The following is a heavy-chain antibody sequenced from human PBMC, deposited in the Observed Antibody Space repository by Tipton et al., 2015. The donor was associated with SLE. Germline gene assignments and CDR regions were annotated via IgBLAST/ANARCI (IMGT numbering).Heavy chain of an antibody. CDR1: GYTFTSYG. Sequence: QSGAEVKQPGASVRVSCKASGYTFTSYGISWVRQAPGQGLEWMGWISAYNGNTNYAQKLQGRVTMTTDTSTGTAYMELRSLRSDDTAVYYCALGYSSSWPPGEFDYWGQGTLVTVSS. CDR3: ALGYSSSWPPGEFDY. J-gene: IGHJ4*02. CDR2: ISAYNGNT. V-gene: IGHV1-18*01. D-gene: IGHD6-13*01.